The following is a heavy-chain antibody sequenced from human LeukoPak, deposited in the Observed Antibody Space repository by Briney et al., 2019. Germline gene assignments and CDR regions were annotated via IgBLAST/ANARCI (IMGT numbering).Heavy chain of an antibody. D-gene: IGHD4-23*01. J-gene: IGHJ5*02. CDR2: IYYSGST. Sequence: PSETLSLTCTVSGGSISSSSYYWGWIRQPPGKGLEWIGSIYYSGSTYYNPSLKSRVTISVDTSKNQFSLKLSSVTAADTAVYYCARVSYGGNSGWFDPWGQGTLVTVSS. CDR3: ARVSYGGNSGWFDP. CDR1: GGSISSSSYY. V-gene: IGHV4-39*07.